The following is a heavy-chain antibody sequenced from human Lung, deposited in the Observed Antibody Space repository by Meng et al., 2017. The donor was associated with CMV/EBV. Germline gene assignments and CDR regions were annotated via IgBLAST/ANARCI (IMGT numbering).Heavy chain of an antibody. D-gene: IGHD6-6*01. V-gene: IGHV1-2*02. CDR1: GYTFTDNY. CDR3: ARVSTPGRPRSHFDS. CDR2: INPNSGGT. Sequence: ASVXVSCKASGYTFTDNYIYWVRQAPGQGLEWMGWINPNSGGTNYAQKFQARVTMTRDTSTSTAFMDLSRLRSDDRAVYYCARVSTPGRPRSHFDSWGQGTLVTVSS. J-gene: IGHJ4*02.